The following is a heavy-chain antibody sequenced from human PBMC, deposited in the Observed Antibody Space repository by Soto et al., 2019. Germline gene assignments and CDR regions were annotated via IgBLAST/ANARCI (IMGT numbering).Heavy chain of an antibody. J-gene: IGHJ5*01. CDR3: ARDPFYGWFDS. Sequence: QVQLVQSGAEVRKPGASVKVSCKASGHTLASYDINWVRQATGQGLEWMGWMTPDSGDPGYAQKFQGRVTMTWDTSMTTAYIELSSLRSGDTAVYYCARDPFYGWFDSWGQGTLVTVSS. D-gene: IGHD3-16*01. CDR2: MTPDSGDP. V-gene: IGHV1-8*01. CDR1: GHTLASYD.